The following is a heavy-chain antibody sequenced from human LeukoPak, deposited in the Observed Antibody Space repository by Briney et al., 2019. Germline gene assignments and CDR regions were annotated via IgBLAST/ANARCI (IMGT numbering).Heavy chain of an antibody. V-gene: IGHV3-30*02. J-gene: IGHJ4*02. D-gene: IGHD4-17*01. CDR1: GFTFSSYG. CDR3: AKDRVVYGDFDY. Sequence: GGSLRLSCAASGFTFSSYGMHSVRQAPGKGLEWGAFIRYDGSNKYYADSVKGRFTISRDNSKNTLYLQMNSLRAEDTAVYYCAKDRVVYGDFDYWGQGTLVTVSS. CDR2: IRYDGSNK.